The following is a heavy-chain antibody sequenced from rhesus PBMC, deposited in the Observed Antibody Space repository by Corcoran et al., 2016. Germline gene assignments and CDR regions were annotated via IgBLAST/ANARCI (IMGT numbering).Heavy chain of an antibody. V-gene: IGHV3-100*02. CDR3: TRADWGDYDGGFDY. J-gene: IGHJ4*01. CDR2: ISESGGTT. Sequence: EVQLVESGVGLLKPGGSLRLSCVASGFILSRYEMHWVRRDPGKGLEWVSGISESGGTTYYADSVKGRFTISRDNAKNSLFLQMNSLRAEDTAVYYCTRADWGDYDGGFDYWGQGVLVTVSS. D-gene: IGHD3-34*01. CDR1: GFILSRYE.